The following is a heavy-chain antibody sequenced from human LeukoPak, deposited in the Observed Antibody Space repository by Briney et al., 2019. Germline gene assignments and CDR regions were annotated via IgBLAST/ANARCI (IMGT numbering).Heavy chain of an antibody. D-gene: IGHD5/OR15-5a*01. CDR2: IYFTGST. J-gene: IGHJ4*02. CDR3: ARGIGFYDYDY. CDR1: GVSISSFF. V-gene: IGHV4-59*01. Sequence: SETLSLTCTVSGVSISSFFWSWIRQSPEKGLEWIGYIYFTGSTNYSPSLKSRVTISVDTSKNQFSLRLSSVTAADTAIYYCARGIGFYDYDYWGQGSLVTVSS.